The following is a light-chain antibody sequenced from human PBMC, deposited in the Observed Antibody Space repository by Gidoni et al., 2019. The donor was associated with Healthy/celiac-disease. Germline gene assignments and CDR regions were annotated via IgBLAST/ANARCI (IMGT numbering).Light chain of an antibody. Sequence: QSVLTQPPSASGTPGPRVTISCSGSSPNIGSNTVNWYQHLPGTAPKLLIYSNIQRPSGVPDRFSGSKSGTSASLAISGLQSEDEADYYCAAWDDSLNGVVFGGGTKLTVL. J-gene: IGLJ2*01. CDR3: AAWDDSLNGVV. CDR1: SPNIGSNT. CDR2: SNI. V-gene: IGLV1-44*01.